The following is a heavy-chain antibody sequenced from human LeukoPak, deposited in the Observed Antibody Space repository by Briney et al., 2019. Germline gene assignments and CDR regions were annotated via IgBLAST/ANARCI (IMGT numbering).Heavy chain of an antibody. CDR3: ARGDVRENWFDP. Sequence: ASVKVSCMASGYTFTSYDINWVRQATGKGLEWMGWMNPNSGNTGYAQKFQGRVTMTRNTSISTAYMELSSLRSEDTAVYYCARGDVRENWFDPWGQGTLVTVSS. CDR2: MNPNSGNT. V-gene: IGHV1-8*01. D-gene: IGHD3-3*01. CDR1: GYTFTSYD. J-gene: IGHJ5*02.